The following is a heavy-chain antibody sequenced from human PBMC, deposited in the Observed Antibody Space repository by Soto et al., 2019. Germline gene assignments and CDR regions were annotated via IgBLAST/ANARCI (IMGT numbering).Heavy chain of an antibody. Sequence: QVQLQESGPGLVEPSQTLSLTCTVSVDSISSGGYYWSWIRQHPGKGLEWIGYIYYSGSTYYNPSLKSRVTISVDTSKNQFSLKLSSVTAADTAVYYCARVGTRGWYFVDYWGQGTLVTVSS. CDR3: ARVGTRGWYFVDY. D-gene: IGHD6-19*01. J-gene: IGHJ4*02. CDR1: VDSISSGGYY. V-gene: IGHV4-31*03. CDR2: IYYSGST.